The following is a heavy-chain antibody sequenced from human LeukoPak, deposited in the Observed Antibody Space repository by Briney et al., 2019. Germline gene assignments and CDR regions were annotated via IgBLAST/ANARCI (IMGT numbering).Heavy chain of an antibody. J-gene: IGHJ5*02. CDR2: IWYDGSNK. Sequence: GRSLRLSCAASGFTFSSYGMHWVRQAPGKGLEWVAVIWYDGSNKYYADSVKGRFTISRDNSKNTLYLQMNSLRAEDTAVYYCARDALRGWFDPWGKGTLVTVSS. V-gene: IGHV3-33*01. CDR3: ARDALRGWFDP. CDR1: GFTFSSYG.